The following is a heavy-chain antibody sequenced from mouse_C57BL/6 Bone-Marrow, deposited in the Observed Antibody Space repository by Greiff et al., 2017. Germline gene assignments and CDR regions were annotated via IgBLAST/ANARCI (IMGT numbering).Heavy chain of an antibody. V-gene: IGHV1-5*01. CDR2: IYPGNSDT. CDR3: TRKNYYGSSYDWYFDV. D-gene: IGHD1-1*01. Sequence: VQLKESGTVLARPGASVKISCKTSGYTFTSYWMHWVKQRPGQGLEWIGAIYPGNSDTSYNQKFKGKAKLTAVTSASTAYMERSSLTNEDSAVYYCTRKNYYGSSYDWYFDVWCTGTTVTVSS. CDR1: GYTFTSYW. J-gene: IGHJ1*03.